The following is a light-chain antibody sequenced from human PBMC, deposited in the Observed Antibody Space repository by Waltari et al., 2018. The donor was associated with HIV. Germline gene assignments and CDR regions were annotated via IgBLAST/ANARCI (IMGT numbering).Light chain of an antibody. CDR3: CSYVSNVI. CDR2: EVS. J-gene: IGLJ2*01. V-gene: IGLV2-23*02. CDR1: SSDVATYKL. Sequence: QSALTQPASVSGSPGQSITISCTRTSSDVATYKLVSWYQQHPGKAPKRRIYEVSKRPSGVSDRFSGSKSGDTASLTISGLQAEDEADYYCCSYVSNVIFGGGTKLTVL.